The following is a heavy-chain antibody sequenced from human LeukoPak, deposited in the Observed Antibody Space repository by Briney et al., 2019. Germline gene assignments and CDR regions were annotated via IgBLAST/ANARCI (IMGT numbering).Heavy chain of an antibody. D-gene: IGHD3-10*01. V-gene: IGHV3-48*04. CDR3: ARGGRSGSQY. Sequence: GGSLRLSCAASGFTFSSYNMNWVRQAPGKGLEWLSYMSSSGYTINYADSVQGRFTISRDNAKNSLYLQMNSLRAEDTAVYYCARGGRSGSQYWGQGILITISS. CDR1: GFTFSSYN. J-gene: IGHJ4*02. CDR2: MSSSGYTI.